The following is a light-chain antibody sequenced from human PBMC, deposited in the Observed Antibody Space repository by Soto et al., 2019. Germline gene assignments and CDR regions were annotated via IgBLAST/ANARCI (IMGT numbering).Light chain of an antibody. CDR1: QTISNW. CDR2: DAS. Sequence: DIQMTQSPSTLSASVGDRVTITCRASQTISNWLAWYQQKPGRAPKVLIFDASTLDRGVPSRFSGRRSGTDFTLTISSLQPSDFATYYCQQYNTYPLTFGGGTKVEI. J-gene: IGKJ4*01. CDR3: QQYNTYPLT. V-gene: IGKV1-5*01.